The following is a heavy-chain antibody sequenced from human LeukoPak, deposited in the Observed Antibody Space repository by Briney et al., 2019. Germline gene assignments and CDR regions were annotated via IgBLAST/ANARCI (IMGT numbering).Heavy chain of an antibody. CDR1: GGSKSSYY. CDR2: IYYSGST. Sequence: SETLSLTCTVSGGSKSSYYWSWIRQPPGKGLEWIGYIYYSGSTNYNPSLKSRVTISVDTSKNQFSLKLSSVTAADTAVYYCARHEWLRFDYWGQGTLVTVSS. J-gene: IGHJ4*02. D-gene: IGHD5-12*01. V-gene: IGHV4-59*08. CDR3: ARHEWLRFDY.